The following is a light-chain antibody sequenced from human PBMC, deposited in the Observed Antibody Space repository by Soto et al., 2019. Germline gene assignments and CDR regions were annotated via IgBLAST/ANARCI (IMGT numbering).Light chain of an antibody. CDR2: WAS. J-gene: IGKJ1*01. CDR3: QQYHTIPST. V-gene: IGKV4-1*01. Sequence: DIVMTQSPDSLAVSLGERATMDCKSSQTILYPSNSKNYLAWYQQKPGQTPKVLIYWASTRESGVPDRFSGSGSGTDFTLTISSLQAEDVAVYYCQQYHTIPSTFGQGTKVEIK. CDR1: QTILYPSNSKNY.